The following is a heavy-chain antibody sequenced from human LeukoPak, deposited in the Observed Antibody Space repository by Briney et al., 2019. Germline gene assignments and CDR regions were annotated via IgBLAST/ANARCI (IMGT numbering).Heavy chain of an antibody. D-gene: IGHD2-15*01. CDR1: GFTFSSYE. Sequence: GGSLRLSCAASGFTFSSYEINWVRQAPGKGLEWVSYISSSGSTIYYGDSVKGRFIISRDNAKNSLYLQMNSLRAEDTAVYYCARGGWDAFDIWGQGTMVTVS. CDR2: ISSSGSTI. V-gene: IGHV3-48*03. J-gene: IGHJ3*02. CDR3: ARGGWDAFDI.